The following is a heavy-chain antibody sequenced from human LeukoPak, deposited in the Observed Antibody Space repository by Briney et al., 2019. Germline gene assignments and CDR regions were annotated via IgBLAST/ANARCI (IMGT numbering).Heavy chain of an antibody. Sequence: GGSLRLSCAASGFTFSSYWMHWVRQAPGKGLVWVSRINSDGSSASYADSVKGRFTISRDNAKNTLYLQMNSLRAEDTAVYYCARGATYYYDSSGYYFYWGQGTLVTVSS. CDR1: GFTFSSYW. V-gene: IGHV3-74*01. J-gene: IGHJ4*02. CDR2: INSDGSSA. D-gene: IGHD3-22*01. CDR3: ARGATYYYDSSGYYFY.